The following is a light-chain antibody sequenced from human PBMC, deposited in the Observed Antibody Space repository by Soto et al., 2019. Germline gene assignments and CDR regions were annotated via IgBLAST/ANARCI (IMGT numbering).Light chain of an antibody. Sequence: EIQMTQSPASLSASVGDRATISCRASQNISSYLAWYQQRPGRAPRLLIYDSSSLATGVPSTFSGSGSGTDFTLTISNLRPDDFATYYCQHYNSFSITFGQGTRLEIK. CDR1: QNISSY. CDR2: DSS. V-gene: IGKV1-5*01. CDR3: QHYNSFSIT. J-gene: IGKJ5*01.